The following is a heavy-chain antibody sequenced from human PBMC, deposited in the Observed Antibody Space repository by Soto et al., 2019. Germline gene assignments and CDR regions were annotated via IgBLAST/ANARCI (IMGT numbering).Heavy chain of an antibody. D-gene: IGHD1-26*01. CDR1: SGPFSSYA. J-gene: IGHJ6*01. V-gene: IGHV1-69*13. Sequence: SVKVCSEASSGPFSSYAISLVRQAPGQGLEWMGGMIPIFGTANYAQKFEGRVTITADESTSTAYMELSSLRSEDTAVYYCASGSYSERVGMDVWGQGTTVTVSS. CDR3: ASGSYSERVGMDV. CDR2: MIPIFGTA.